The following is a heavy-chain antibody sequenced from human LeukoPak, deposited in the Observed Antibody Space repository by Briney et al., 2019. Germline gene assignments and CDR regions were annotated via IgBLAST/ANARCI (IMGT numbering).Heavy chain of an antibody. Sequence: SETLSLTCAVSGGSISSGGYSWSWIRQPPGKGLEWIGYIYHSGSTYYNPSLKSRVTISVDRSKNQFSLKLSSVTAADTAVYYCARANYYDSSGYLRAFDIWGQGTMVTVSS. CDR3: ARANYYDSSGYLRAFDI. J-gene: IGHJ3*02. CDR2: IYHSGST. D-gene: IGHD3-22*01. CDR1: GGSISSGGYS. V-gene: IGHV4-30-2*01.